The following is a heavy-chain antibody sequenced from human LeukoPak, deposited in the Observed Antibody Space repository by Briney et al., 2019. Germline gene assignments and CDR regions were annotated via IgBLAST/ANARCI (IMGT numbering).Heavy chain of an antibody. CDR1: GFTFSSYA. CDR2: ISGSGGST. D-gene: IGHD3-9*01. Sequence: GGSLRLSCAASGFTFSSYAMSWVRQAPGKGLEWVSAISGSGGSTYYADSVKGRFTISRDNSKDTLYLQMNSLRAEDTAVYYCAKAAYYDILTGYYSYYFDYWGQGTLVTVSS. CDR3: AKAAYYDILTGYYSYYFDY. J-gene: IGHJ4*02. V-gene: IGHV3-23*01.